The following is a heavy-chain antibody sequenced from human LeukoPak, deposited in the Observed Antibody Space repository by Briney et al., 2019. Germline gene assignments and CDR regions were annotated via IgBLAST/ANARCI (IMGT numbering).Heavy chain of an antibody. D-gene: IGHD3-22*01. CDR1: GGTFSSYA. CDR3: ARAWDYYDSSGQGWFDH. V-gene: IGHV1-69*05. CDR2: IIPIFGTA. Sequence: SVKVSCKASGGTFSSYAISWVRQAPGQGLEWMGRIIPIFGTANYAQKFQGRVTITTDESTSTAYMELSSLRSEDTAVYYCARAWDYYDSSGQGWFDHWGQGTLVTVSS. J-gene: IGHJ5*02.